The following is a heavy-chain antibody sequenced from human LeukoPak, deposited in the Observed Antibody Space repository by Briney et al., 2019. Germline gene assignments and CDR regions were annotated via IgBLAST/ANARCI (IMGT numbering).Heavy chain of an antibody. Sequence: PGRSLRLSCAASGFTFSRYAMHWVRQAPGQGLEWVAVIWYDGSNRDYADSVKGRFTISRDNSKNTVYLQMNSLRAEDTAVYYCAKDSLDWGQGTLVTVSS. CDR2: IWYDGSNR. J-gene: IGHJ4*02. V-gene: IGHV3-33*06. CDR3: AKDSLD. CDR1: GFTFSRYA.